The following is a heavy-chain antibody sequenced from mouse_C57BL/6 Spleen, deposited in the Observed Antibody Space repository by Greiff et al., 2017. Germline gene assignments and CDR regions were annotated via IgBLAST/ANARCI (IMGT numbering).Heavy chain of an antibody. CDR2: INPNDGGT. V-gene: IGHV1-18*01. CDR1: GYTFTDYN. CDR3: ARRRRKLHYDY. Sequence: VQLQQSGPELVKPGASVKLSCKASGYTFTDYNMDWVKQSPGKSLEWIGDINPNDGGTNYKQKFKGKATLTVDKSSSTAYMELRSLTSEDTAVYDCARRRRKLHYDYWGKGTTLTVAS. D-gene: IGHD1-1*01. J-gene: IGHJ2*01.